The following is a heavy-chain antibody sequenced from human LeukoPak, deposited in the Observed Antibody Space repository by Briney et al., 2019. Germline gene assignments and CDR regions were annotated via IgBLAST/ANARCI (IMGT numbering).Heavy chain of an antibody. CDR1: GLTFDKAR. CDR3: VTRPPDRPPYGPLDY. CDR2: IRSETDGGTT. J-gene: IGHJ4*02. V-gene: IGHV3-15*01. Sequence: GGSLRLSCTVSGLTFDKARMHWVRQAPGKGLEWIGRIRSETDGGTTDYAAPVKGRFTISRDASQNTVLLQMDSLKTEDTAVYYCVTRPPDRPPYGPLDYWGQGTLVTVSS. D-gene: IGHD3-10*01.